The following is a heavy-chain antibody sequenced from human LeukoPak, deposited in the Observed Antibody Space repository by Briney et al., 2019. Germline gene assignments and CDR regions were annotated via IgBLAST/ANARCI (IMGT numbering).Heavy chain of an antibody. CDR2: ISYDGSNK. CDR1: GFTFSSYA. D-gene: IGHD2-2*01. CDR3: ARDSPRYQAR. Sequence: GRSLRLSCAASGFTFSSYAMHWVRQAPGKGLEWVAVISYDGSNKYYADSVKGRFTISRDNSKNTLYLQMNSLRAEDTAVYYCARDSPRYQARWGQGTLVTVSS. J-gene: IGHJ4*02. V-gene: IGHV3-30-3*01.